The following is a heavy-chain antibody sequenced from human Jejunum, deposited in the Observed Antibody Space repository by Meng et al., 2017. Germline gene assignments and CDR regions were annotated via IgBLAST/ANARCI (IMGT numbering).Heavy chain of an antibody. CDR3: ARVRYCSTVSCESGIDP. V-gene: IGHV4-4*02. Sequence: QVRLQECGPGLLKPSGTLPPTCAAPAGFINTIDWWGWIRQPPGKGREWIGEIFHTGGTNYNPSLKCRVTITIDKSKNQLSLRLNSVTAADTALYDGARVRYCSTVSCESGIDPWGQGTLVTVSS. D-gene: IGHD2-15*01. CDR1: AGFINTIDW. J-gene: IGHJ5*02. CDR2: IFHTGGT.